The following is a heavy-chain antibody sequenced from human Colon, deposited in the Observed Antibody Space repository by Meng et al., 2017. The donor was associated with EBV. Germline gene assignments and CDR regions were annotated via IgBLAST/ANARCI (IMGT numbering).Heavy chain of an antibody. CDR1: GGPIRSVHW. Sequence: VRRRSSAPGWLRPLGTLCLAGAVSGGPIRSVHWGTWVRQPPGKGREWIGEVNHTGSTKYHPSLKSRLTISVDKSKNQFSLNLTSVTAADTAVYYCARVWQSFTAFFDSWGQGTLVTVSS. V-gene: IGHV4-4*02. CDR3: ARVWQSFTAFFDS. J-gene: IGHJ4*02. D-gene: IGHD1-26*01. CDR2: VNHTGST.